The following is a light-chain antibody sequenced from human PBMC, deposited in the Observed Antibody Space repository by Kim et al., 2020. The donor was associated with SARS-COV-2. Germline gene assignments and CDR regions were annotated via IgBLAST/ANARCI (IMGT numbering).Light chain of an antibody. J-gene: IGLJ1*01. CDR1: SSDVGGYKY. V-gene: IGLV2-14*01. Sequence: QSITISCTRTSSDVGGYKYVSWYQQHPGKAPKLVIYEVDNRPSGVSIRFSGSKSGNTASLTISGLQAEDEADYYCSSYIRGSTNYVFGTGTKVTVL. CDR2: EVD. CDR3: SSYIRGSTNYV.